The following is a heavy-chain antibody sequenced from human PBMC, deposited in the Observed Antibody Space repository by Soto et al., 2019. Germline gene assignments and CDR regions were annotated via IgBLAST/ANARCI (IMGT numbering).Heavy chain of an antibody. Sequence: GGSLRLSCAASGFTFSSYGMHWVRQAPGKGLEWVAVISYDGSNKYYADSVKGRFTISRDNSKNTLYLQMNSLRAEDTAVYYCAKDIMTYSSSSPFDYWGQGTLVTVSS. D-gene: IGHD6-6*01. J-gene: IGHJ4*02. CDR1: GFTFSSYG. V-gene: IGHV3-30*18. CDR3: AKDIMTYSSSSPFDY. CDR2: ISYDGSNK.